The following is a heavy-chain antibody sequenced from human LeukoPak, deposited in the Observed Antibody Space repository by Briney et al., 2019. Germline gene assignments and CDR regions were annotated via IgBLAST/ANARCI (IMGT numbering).Heavy chain of an antibody. J-gene: IGHJ4*02. D-gene: IGHD3-3*01. CDR2: IYYSGST. CDR3: ATSIRRYYDFWSGYYTGGYYFDY. CDR1: GGSISSYY. V-gene: IGHV4-59*01. Sequence: PSETLSLTCTVSGGSISSYYWSWIRQPPGKGLEWIGYIYYSGSTNYNPSLKGRVTISVDTSKNQFSLKLSSVTAADTAVYYCATSIRRYYDFWSGYYTGGYYFDYWGQGTLVTVSS.